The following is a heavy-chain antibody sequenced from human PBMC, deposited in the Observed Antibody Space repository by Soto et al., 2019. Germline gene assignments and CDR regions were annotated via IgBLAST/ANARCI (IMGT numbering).Heavy chain of an antibody. V-gene: IGHV1-8*01. D-gene: IGHD3-9*01. CDR1: GYTFTSYD. J-gene: IGHJ6*03. Sequence: ASVKVSCKASGYTFTSYDINWVRQATGQGLEWMGWMNPNSGNTGYAQKFQGRVTMTRNTSISTAYMELSSLRSEDTAVYYCTRAIAYYDFLTGYYADYYYYYMDVWGKGTTVTVSS. CDR3: TRAIAYYDFLTGYYADYYYYYMDV. CDR2: MNPNSGNT.